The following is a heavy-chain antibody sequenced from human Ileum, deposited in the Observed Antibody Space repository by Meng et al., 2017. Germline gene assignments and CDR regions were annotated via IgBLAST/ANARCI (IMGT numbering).Heavy chain of an antibody. CDR2: VSGYSGQS. V-gene: IGHV1-18*01. Sequence: QVQLVQSGAEVKKPAASVTASCKASGYTFTDYGISWVRQAPGQRLQWLGWVSGYSGQSHYAQRVQDRVAMTTDTSTNTAYMELRSLRSDDTAVYYCAKDSVATATQFDSWGQGTLVTVSS. CDR1: GYTFTDYG. CDR3: AKDSVATATQFDS. J-gene: IGHJ4*02. D-gene: IGHD5-12*01.